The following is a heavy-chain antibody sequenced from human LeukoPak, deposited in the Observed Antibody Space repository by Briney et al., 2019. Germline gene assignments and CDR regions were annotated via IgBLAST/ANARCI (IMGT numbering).Heavy chain of an antibody. CDR1: GYTFSDLW. Sequence: HGESLKISCQASGYTFSDLWTGWVRQMPGQGLEWMGSVYPADSDTRYSPSFEGHVTTSADKSTNTAFLQWNSLQSSDSGIYFCARTQGLYGAADYWGQGTLVISSS. CDR3: ARTQGLYGAADY. V-gene: IGHV5-51*02. D-gene: IGHD2-2*02. CDR2: VYPADSDT. J-gene: IGHJ4*02.